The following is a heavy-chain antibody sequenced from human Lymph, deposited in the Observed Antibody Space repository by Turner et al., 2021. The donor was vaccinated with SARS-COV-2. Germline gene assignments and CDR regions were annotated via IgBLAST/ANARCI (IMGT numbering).Heavy chain of an antibody. CDR1: GYTFTSYD. Sequence: QVQLVQSGAEVKKPGASVKVSCKASGYTFTSYDINWVRQATGQGLEGVGWMNPNSGNTGYAQKFQGRVTMTRNISISTAYMELSTLRSEDTAVYYCARGRYSGGGMDVWGQGTTVTVSS. J-gene: IGHJ6*02. V-gene: IGHV1-8*01. D-gene: IGHD1-26*01. CDR3: ARGRYSGGGMDV. CDR2: MNPNSGNT.